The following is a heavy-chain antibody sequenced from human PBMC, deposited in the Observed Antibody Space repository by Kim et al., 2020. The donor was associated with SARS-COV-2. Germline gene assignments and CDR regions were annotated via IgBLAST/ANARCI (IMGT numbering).Heavy chain of an antibody. V-gene: IGHV5-51*01. CDR1: GYSFTSYW. D-gene: IGHD4-4*01. CDR3: ARGGAFTVTTKYYYYGMDV. J-gene: IGHJ6*02. Sequence: GESLKISCKGSGYSFTSYWIGWVRQMPGKGLEWMGIIYPGDSDTRYSPSFQGQVTISADKSISTAYLQWSSLKASDTAMYYCARGGAFTVTTKYYYYGMDVWGQGTTVTVSS. CDR2: IYPGDSDT.